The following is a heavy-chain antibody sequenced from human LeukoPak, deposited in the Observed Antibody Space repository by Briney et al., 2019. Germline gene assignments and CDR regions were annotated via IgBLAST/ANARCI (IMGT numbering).Heavy chain of an antibody. V-gene: IGHV1-24*01. D-gene: IGHD5-12*01. CDR1: GYTLTELS. Sequence: ASVKVSCKVSGYTLTELSMHWVRQAPGKGLEWMGGFDPEDGETIYAQKFQDRVTMTEDTSTDTAYMELSSLRSEDTAVYYCATPRTIKYGAALDYWGQGTLVTVSS. J-gene: IGHJ4*02. CDR3: ATPRTIKYGAALDY. CDR2: FDPEDGET.